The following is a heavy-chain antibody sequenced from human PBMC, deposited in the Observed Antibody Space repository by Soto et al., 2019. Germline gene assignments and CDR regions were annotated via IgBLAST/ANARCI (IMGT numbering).Heavy chain of an antibody. Sequence: QVQLMESGGSVLQPGRSLRLSCAASGFTFSSYGMHWVRQAPGKGLEWVTIISNDGSIQYYGDSVKGRFTVSRDNSKNTLFLEMNSLTAEDTVTYSWAKDRRDSSGTCSRCSGMAVWGQGTTVTVSS. V-gene: IGHV3-30*18. D-gene: IGHD3-22*01. CDR3: AKDRRDSSGTCSRCSGMAV. J-gene: IGHJ6*02. CDR2: ISNDGSIQ. CDR1: GFTFSSYG.